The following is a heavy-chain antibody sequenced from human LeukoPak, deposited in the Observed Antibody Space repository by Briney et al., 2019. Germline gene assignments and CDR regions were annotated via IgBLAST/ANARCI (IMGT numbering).Heavy chain of an antibody. Sequence: PSQTLSLTCTVSGGSISSGDYYWSWIRQPPGKGLEWIGYIHYSGSTYYNPSLKSRVTISVDTSKNQFSLKLSSVTAADTAVYYCARERTRYYFDYWGQGTLVTVSS. J-gene: IGHJ4*02. CDR1: GGSISSGDYY. CDR2: IHYSGST. CDR3: ARERTRYYFDY. V-gene: IGHV4-30-4*01. D-gene: IGHD2-8*01.